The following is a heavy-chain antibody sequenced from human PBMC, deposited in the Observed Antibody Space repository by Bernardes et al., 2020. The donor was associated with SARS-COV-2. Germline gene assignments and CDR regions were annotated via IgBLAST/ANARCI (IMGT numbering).Heavy chain of an antibody. V-gene: IGHV3-74*01. CDR3: ARDVVGKEDL. CDR2: INEDGTIT. D-gene: IGHD2-15*01. J-gene: IGHJ5*02. Sequence: GGSLRLSCAASGLTFSSFWMHWVRQVPGKGLVWVSRINEDGTITNYADSVKGRFTISRDNAKNTLFLQMNSLRAEDTAVYYCARDVVGKEDLCGQGTLVTVSS. CDR1: GLTFSSFW.